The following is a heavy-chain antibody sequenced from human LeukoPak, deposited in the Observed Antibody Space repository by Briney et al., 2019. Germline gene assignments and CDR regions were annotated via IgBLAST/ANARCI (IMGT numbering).Heavy chain of an antibody. CDR1: GFIFSSYS. V-gene: IGHV3-48*04. Sequence: AGGSLRLSCAASGFIFSSYSMNWVRQAPGKGLEWVSYISSSGSTIYYADSVKGRFTISRDNAKNSLYLQMNSLRAEDTAVYYCARVRLGELSTIDYWGQGTLVIVSS. CDR2: ISSSGSTI. D-gene: IGHD3-16*02. CDR3: ARVRLGELSTIDY. J-gene: IGHJ4*02.